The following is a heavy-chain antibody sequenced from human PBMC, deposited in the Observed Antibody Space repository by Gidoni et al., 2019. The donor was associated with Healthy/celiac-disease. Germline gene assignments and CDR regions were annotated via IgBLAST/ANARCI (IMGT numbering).Heavy chain of an antibody. CDR1: GFTFSSDG. Sequence: QVQLVESGGGVVQPGRSLRLSCAASGFTFSSDGMHWVRQAPGKGLEWVAVIWYDGSNKYYADSVKGRFTISRDNSKNTLYLQMNSLRAEDTAVYYCARDGGSGYYYYGMDVWGQGTTVTVSS. CDR2: IWYDGSNK. D-gene: IGHD3-16*01. V-gene: IGHV3-33*01. J-gene: IGHJ6*02. CDR3: ARDGGSGYYYYGMDV.